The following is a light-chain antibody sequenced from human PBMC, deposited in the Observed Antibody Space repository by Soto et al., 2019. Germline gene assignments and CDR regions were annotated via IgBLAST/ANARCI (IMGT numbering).Light chain of an antibody. CDR3: QQYNTWLWT. V-gene: IGKV3-15*01. Sequence: EVVMTQSPATLSVSPGERATLSCRASQSVNANLAWYQQKPGQAPWLLIHGASNRATGIPARFSGSGLGTEFILTISSLQSEDFAVYYCQQYNTWLWTFGQGTKVEI. CDR2: GAS. J-gene: IGKJ1*01. CDR1: QSVNAN.